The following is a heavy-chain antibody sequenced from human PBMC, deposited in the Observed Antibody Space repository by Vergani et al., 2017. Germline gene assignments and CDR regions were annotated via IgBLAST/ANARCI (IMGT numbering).Heavy chain of an antibody. J-gene: IGHJ5*02. CDR2: INQDGREK. V-gene: IGHV3-7*01. Sequence: EVQLVESGGGLVQPGGSLRLSCAASGFIFSHYWMSWVRQAPGKGLEWVANINQDGREKYYVDSVNGRFTISRDNAKNSLYLQMNSLRAEDTALYYCARINYYGSSGYSLTRWHNWFDPWGQGTLITFSS. D-gene: IGHD3-22*01. CDR1: GFIFSHYW. CDR3: ARINYYGSSGYSLTRWHNWFDP.